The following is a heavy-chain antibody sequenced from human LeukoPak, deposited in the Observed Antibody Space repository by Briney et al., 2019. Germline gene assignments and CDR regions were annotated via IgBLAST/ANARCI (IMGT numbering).Heavy chain of an antibody. J-gene: IGHJ4*02. CDR1: GGSISSYY. Sequence: PSETLSLTCTVSGGSISSYYWSWIRQPPGKGLEWIGYIYYSGSTNYNPSLKSRVHISVDTSKNQFSLKLRSVTAADTAVYYCARGATSHVDTAMAHWGQGTLVTVSS. CDR3: ARGATSHVDTAMAH. CDR2: IYYSGST. V-gene: IGHV4-59*01. D-gene: IGHD5-18*01.